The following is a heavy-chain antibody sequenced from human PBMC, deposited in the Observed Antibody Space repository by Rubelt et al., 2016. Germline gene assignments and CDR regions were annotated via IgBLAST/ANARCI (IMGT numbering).Heavy chain of an antibody. Sequence: QVQLQQWGAGLLKPSETLSLTFAVYGGSFSGYYWSWIRQPPGKGLEWIGEINHSGSTNYNPSLKSRVTISVDTSKNQFSLKLSSVTAADTAVYYCARRRRYSGSSYWYFDLWGRGTLVTVSS. V-gene: IGHV4-34*01. D-gene: IGHD1-26*01. CDR1: GGSFSGYY. CDR3: ARRRRYSGSSYWYFDL. J-gene: IGHJ2*01. CDR2: INHSGST.